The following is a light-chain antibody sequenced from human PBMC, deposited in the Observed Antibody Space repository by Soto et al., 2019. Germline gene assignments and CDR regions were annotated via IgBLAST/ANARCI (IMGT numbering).Light chain of an antibody. CDR2: SYN. CDR1: SSNIGTNT. CDR3: AAWDGSLNAVV. Sequence: QSVLTQSPSASGTPGQRVTISCSGGSSNIGTNTVNWYQQISGAAPKLLIYSYNERPSGVPDRFSGSKSGTSASLAISGLQSDDEADYYCAAWDGSLNAVVFGGGTKLTVL. J-gene: IGLJ2*01. V-gene: IGLV1-44*01.